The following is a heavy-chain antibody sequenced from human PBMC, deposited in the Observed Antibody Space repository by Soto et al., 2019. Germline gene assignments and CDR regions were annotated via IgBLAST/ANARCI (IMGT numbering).Heavy chain of an antibody. V-gene: IGHV3-23*01. Sequence: PGGSLRLSCAASGSIFTGYGMHWVRQAPGKGLEWVSAISGSGGSTYYADYVKGRFTISRDNSKNTLYLQMNSLKAEDSAVYYCSKRNENYDILTGYSLYFDYWGQGTLVTVSS. J-gene: IGHJ4*02. D-gene: IGHD3-9*01. CDR2: ISGSGGST. CDR3: SKRNENYDILTGYSLYFDY. CDR1: GSIFTGYG.